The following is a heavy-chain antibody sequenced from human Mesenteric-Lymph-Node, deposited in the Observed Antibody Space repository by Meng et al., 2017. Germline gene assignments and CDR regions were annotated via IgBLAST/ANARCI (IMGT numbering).Heavy chain of an antibody. CDR2: IKSDGSTT. CDR1: GFTFSSHW. J-gene: IGHJ4*02. V-gene: IGHV3-74*01. CDR3: ARDMGDSSGYYYVVHFDY. D-gene: IGHD3-22*01. Sequence: GESLKISCAASGFTFSSHWMYWVRQAPGKGLVWVSSIKSDGSTTIYADSVKGRFTISRDNAKNSLYLQMNSLRAEDTAVYYCARDMGDSSGYYYVVHFDYWGQGTLVTGAS.